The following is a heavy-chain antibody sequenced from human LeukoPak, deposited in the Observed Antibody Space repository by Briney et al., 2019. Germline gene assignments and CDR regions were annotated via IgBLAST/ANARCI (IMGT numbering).Heavy chain of an antibody. CDR2: ISAYNGNT. D-gene: IGHD2-2*01. CDR3: ARAPGYCSSTSCSSYGMDV. CDR1: GYTFTSYG. Sequence: GASVKVSCKASGYTFTSYGISWVRQAPGQGLEWMGWISAYNGNTNYAQKLQGRVTMTTDTSTSTAYMELRSLRSDDTAVYYCARAPGYCSSTSCSSYGMDVWGQGTTVTVSS. V-gene: IGHV1-18*01. J-gene: IGHJ6*02.